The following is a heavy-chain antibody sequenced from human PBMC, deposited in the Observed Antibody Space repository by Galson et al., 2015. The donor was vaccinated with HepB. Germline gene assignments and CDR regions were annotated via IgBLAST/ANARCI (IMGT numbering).Heavy chain of an antibody. CDR2: IIPIFGTA. Sequence: SVKVSCKASGGTFSSYAISWVRQAPGQGLEWMGGIIPIFGTANYAQKFQGRVTITADKSTSTAYMELSRLRSDDTAVYYCARGPLVYATPRYYFDYWGQGTLVTVSS. D-gene: IGHD2-8*01. CDR3: ARGPLVYATPRYYFDY. J-gene: IGHJ4*02. V-gene: IGHV1-69*06. CDR1: GGTFSSYA.